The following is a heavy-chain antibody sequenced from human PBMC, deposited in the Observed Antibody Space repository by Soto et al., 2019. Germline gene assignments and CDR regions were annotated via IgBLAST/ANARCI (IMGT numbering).Heavy chain of an antibody. CDR1: NGSISPNY. D-gene: IGHD6-19*01. V-gene: IGHV4-59*12. J-gene: IGHJ2*01. CDR2: IYYSGTT. CDR3: ARRGGWLLRYFYL. Sequence: SETLSLTCTVSNGSISPNYWSWIRQRPGKGLEWIGYIYYSGTTTYNPSLQSRVTISVDTSKNQFSLKLSSVTAADTAVYYCARRGGWLLRYFYLWGRGTLVTVSS.